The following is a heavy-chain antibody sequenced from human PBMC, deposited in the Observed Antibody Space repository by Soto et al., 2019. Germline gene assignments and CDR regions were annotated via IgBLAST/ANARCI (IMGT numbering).Heavy chain of an antibody. CDR1: GQTFTTYD. J-gene: IGHJ3*02. CDR2: MNPDSGST. CDR3: AHWDI. D-gene: IGHD1-1*01. V-gene: IGHV1-8*01. Sequence: QVQLVQSGAEVKTPGASVKVSCQTSGQTFTTYDINWVRQAPGQGLEWMGWMNPDSGSTGYAQKFQGRISVTRDTSRTVAYMELSSLRSEDTAVYYCAHWDILGQGTMVTVSS.